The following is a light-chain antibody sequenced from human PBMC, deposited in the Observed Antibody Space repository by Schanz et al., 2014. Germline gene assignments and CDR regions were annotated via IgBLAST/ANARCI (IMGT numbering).Light chain of an antibody. Sequence: EIVMTQSPATLSVSPGERATLSCRASQSVASNFLAWYQQRPGQAPRLLIYGASSRATGIPDRFSGSGSGTDFTLTISALEPEDFAVYHCQQRSNWPLTFGGGTKVEIK. CDR1: QSVASNF. J-gene: IGKJ4*01. V-gene: IGKV3D-20*02. CDR3: QQRSNWPLT. CDR2: GAS.